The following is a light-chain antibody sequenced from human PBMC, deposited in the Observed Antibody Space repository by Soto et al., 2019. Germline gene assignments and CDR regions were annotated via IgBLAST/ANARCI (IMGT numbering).Light chain of an antibody. Sequence: IVLTQSPATLSLSPGERATLSCRASQSIAGYLAWYQKKPGQAPRLLIYGASSRATGIPDRFSGSGSGTDFTLTISRLEPEDFAVYFCQQYGNSPRTFGQGTRLEIK. CDR2: GAS. CDR1: QSIAGY. J-gene: IGKJ5*01. CDR3: QQYGNSPRT. V-gene: IGKV3-20*01.